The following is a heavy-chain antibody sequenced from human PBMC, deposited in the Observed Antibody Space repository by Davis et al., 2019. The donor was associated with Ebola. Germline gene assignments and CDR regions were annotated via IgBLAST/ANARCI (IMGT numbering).Heavy chain of an antibody. CDR1: VYTFTSYG. CDR2: INPHNGNT. D-gene: IGHD1-26*01. CDR3: ARDEWELLCGFYGY. J-gene: IGHJ4*02. Sequence: AASVKVSCKASVYTFTSYGITWVRQAPGQGLEWMGWINPHNGNTNYAQNVQGRVTMTTDTSTSTAYMELSSLRSEDTAVYYCARDEWELLCGFYGYWGQGTLVTVSS. V-gene: IGHV1-18*04.